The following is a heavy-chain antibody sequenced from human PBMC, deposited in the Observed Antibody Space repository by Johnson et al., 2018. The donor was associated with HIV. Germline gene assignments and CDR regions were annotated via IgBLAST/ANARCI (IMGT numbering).Heavy chain of an antibody. V-gene: IGHV3-30-3*01. J-gene: IGHJ3*01. Sequence: QVQLVESGGGVVQPGRSLRLSCAASGFTFSSYAMHWVRQAPGKGLEWVAVISSDGSNKYYADSVKGRFTISRDNSKNTLYLQMNSPKTEDTAVYYCTTARTYFWGQGTMVTVSS. CDR2: ISSDGSNK. D-gene: IGHD2-8*01. CDR1: GFTFSSYA. CDR3: TTARTYF.